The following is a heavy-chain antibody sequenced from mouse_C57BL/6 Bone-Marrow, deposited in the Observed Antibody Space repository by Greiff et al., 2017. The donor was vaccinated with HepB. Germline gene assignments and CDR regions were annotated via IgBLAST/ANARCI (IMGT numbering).Heavy chain of an antibody. Sequence: EVQLQESGGDLVKPGGSLKLSCAASGFTFSSYGMSWVRQTPDKRLEWVATISSGGSYTYYPDSVKGRFTISRDNAKNTLYLQMSSLKSEDTAMYYCARHPPYYYGSSPWYFDVWGTGTTVTVSS. CDR1: GFTFSSYG. V-gene: IGHV5-6*01. CDR2: ISSGGSYT. D-gene: IGHD1-1*01. CDR3: ARHPPYYYGSSPWYFDV. J-gene: IGHJ1*03.